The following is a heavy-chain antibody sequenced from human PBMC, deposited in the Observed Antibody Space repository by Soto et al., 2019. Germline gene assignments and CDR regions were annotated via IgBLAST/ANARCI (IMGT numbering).Heavy chain of an antibody. Sequence: GGSLRLSCTTSGFTFGDYAMSWFRQAPGKGLEWIGYIRSNTYGGTTEYAASVKGRFTISRDDSKRVAHLQMNSLETEDTAVYFCARRKYLDYWGKGTLVTVDS. CDR2: IRSNTYGGTT. D-gene: IGHD6-6*01. CDR3: ARRKYLDY. V-gene: IGHV3-49*03. J-gene: IGHJ4*02. CDR1: GFTFGDYA.